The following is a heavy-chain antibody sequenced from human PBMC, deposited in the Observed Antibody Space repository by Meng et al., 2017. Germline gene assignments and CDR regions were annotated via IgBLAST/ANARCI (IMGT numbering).Heavy chain of an antibody. J-gene: IGHJ4*02. CDR1: GGSISSSNW. D-gene: IGHD3-16*01. CDR3: ARVKEGLYDYTHIGGIDY. CDR2: IYHSGST. Sequence: SETLSLTCAVSGGSISSSNWWSWVRQPPGKGLEWIGEIYHSGSTNYNPSLKSRVTISVDKSKNQFSLKLSSVTAADTAVYYCARVKEGLYDYTHIGGIDYWGQRTLVTVSS. V-gene: IGHV4-4*02.